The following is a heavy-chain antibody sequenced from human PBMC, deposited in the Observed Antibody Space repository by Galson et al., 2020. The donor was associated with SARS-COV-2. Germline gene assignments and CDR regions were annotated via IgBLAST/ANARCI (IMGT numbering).Heavy chain of an antibody. V-gene: IGHV3-48*03. Sequence: GGSLRLSCAGSGFTFSSYEMNWVRQAPGKGLEWVSYISGSGTTMYYAASVKGRFTISRDNARSSLYLQMTSLRAEDTAVYDGASPYLAAASFFGAFDIWGLGTMVTVSS. J-gene: IGHJ3*02. CDR1: GFTFSSYE. CDR3: ASPYLAAASFFGAFDI. D-gene: IGHD2-15*01. CDR2: ISGSGTTM.